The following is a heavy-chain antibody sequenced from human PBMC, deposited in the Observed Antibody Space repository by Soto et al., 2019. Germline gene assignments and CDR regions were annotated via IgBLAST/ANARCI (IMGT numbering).Heavy chain of an antibody. Sequence: ASVKVSCKASGYTFTSYSISWVRQAPGQGLEWVGWISAYNGNTNYAQKLQGRVTMTTDTSTSTAYMELRSLRSDDTAVYYCARVGRQSFYDGFPVYWGQGTLVTVSS. CDR3: ARVGRQSFYDGFPVY. CDR2: ISAYNGNT. D-gene: IGHD3-22*01. V-gene: IGHV1-18*04. J-gene: IGHJ4*02. CDR1: GYTFTSYS.